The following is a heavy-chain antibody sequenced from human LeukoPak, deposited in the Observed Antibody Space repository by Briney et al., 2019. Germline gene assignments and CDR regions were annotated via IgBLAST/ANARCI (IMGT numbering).Heavy chain of an antibody. CDR3: AKGVELAARVPYLDY. J-gene: IGHJ4*02. CDR2: ISGSGGST. Sequence: GGSLRLSCAASGFTFSSYAMSWVRQAPGKGLEWVSAISGSGGSTYYADSVKGRFTISGDNSKNTLYLQMNSLRAEDTAVYYCAKGVELAARVPYLDYWGQGTLVTVSS. V-gene: IGHV3-23*01. D-gene: IGHD6-6*01. CDR1: GFTFSSYA.